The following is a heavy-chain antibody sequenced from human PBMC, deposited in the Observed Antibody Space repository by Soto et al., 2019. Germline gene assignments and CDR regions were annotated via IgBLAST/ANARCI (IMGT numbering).Heavy chain of an antibody. CDR3: ARLRASSWYLGGYLDY. CDR1: GFTFSDYY. CDR2: IVIGSDYT. J-gene: IGHJ4*02. D-gene: IGHD6-13*01. V-gene: IGHV3-11*06. Sequence: GGSLRLSCAASGFTFSDYYMTWVRQAPGKGLEWVSYIVIGSDYTNYTDSVKGRFTISRDNAKNSLYLEMNSLRVEDTAVYYCARLRASSWYLGGYLDYWGQGTLVTVSS.